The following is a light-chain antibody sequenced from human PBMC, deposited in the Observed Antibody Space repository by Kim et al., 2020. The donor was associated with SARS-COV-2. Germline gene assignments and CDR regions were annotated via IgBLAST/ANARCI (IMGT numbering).Light chain of an antibody. CDR1: QSVSSSY. CDR2: GAS. Sequence: LSLSPGERATLSCRASQSVSSSYLSWYQQKPGQAPRLLIYGASTRATGIPARFSGSGSGTDFTLTISSLQPEDFAVYYCQQDYNYTFGQGTKLEI. J-gene: IGKJ2*01. CDR3: QQDYNYT. V-gene: IGKV3D-7*01.